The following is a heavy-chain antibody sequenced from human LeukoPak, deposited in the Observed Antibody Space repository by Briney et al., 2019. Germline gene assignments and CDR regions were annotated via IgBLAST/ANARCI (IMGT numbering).Heavy chain of an antibody. CDR1: GFTFSSYS. D-gene: IGHD2-2*01. J-gene: IGHJ4*02. V-gene: IGHV3-21*04. Sequence: GGSLRLSCAASGFTFSSYSMNWVRQAPGKGLEWVSSISSSSRYIYYADSVKGRFSISRDNSKKTLFLQMNSLRAEDTAVYYCAKDLAPAAYWGQGTLVTVSS. CDR2: ISSSSRYI. CDR3: AKDLAPAAY.